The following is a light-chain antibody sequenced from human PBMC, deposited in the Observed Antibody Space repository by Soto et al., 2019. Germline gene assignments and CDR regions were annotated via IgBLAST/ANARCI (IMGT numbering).Light chain of an antibody. V-gene: IGLV2-14*01. CDR3: SSYTSSSTRV. CDR2: DVS. CDR1: SSDVGGYNY. Sequence: QSVLTQPASVSGSPGQSITISCTGTSSDVGGYNYVSWYQQHPGKAPKLMIYDVSNRPSGVSNRFSCYKSGNTASLTISGLQAEDEADYYCSSYTSSSTRVFGGGTQLTVL. J-gene: IGLJ3*02.